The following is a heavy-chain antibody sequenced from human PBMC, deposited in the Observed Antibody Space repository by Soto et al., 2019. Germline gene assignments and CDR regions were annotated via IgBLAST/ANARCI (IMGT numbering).Heavy chain of an antibody. D-gene: IGHD6-19*01. CDR3: AHNVVAGLGYYFDH. CDR1: GFSLSSTRVA. Sequence: QITLKESGPTLVKPTQTLTLTCTFSGFSLSSTRVAVGWIRQPPGKALEWLALIYWDDDKRYSPFLKSRLTITKDPTKNQVVLKTTNMDLVDTTPYYCAHNVVAGLGYYFDHWGQGTLVTVSS. CDR2: IYWDDDK. V-gene: IGHV2-5*02. J-gene: IGHJ4*02.